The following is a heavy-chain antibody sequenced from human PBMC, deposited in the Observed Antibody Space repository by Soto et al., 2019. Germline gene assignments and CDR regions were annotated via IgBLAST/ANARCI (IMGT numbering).Heavy chain of an antibody. V-gene: IGHV3-21*01. CDR3: AREWEGDRTTTVRGYYYYYGMDV. CDR2: ISSSSSYI. CDR1: GFTFSSYS. Sequence: GGSLRLSCAASGFTFSSYSMNWVRQAPGKGLEWVSSISSSSSYIYYADSVKGRFTISRDNAKNSLYLQMNSLRAEDTAVYYCAREWEGDRTTTVRGYYYYYGMDVWGQGTTVTVSS. J-gene: IGHJ6*02. D-gene: IGHD4-17*01.